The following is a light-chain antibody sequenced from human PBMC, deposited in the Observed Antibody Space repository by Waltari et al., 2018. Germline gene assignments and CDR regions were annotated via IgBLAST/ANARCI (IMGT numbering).Light chain of an antibody. CDR1: QSVSRN. J-gene: IGKJ1*01. CDR3: QRTGPVA. V-gene: IGKV3-15*01. Sequence: EIVMTQSPATMSVSPGEGATLSCRASQSVSRNLAWYQQKPGQAPRLLIYCASTRATGIPARFSGSGSGTEFTLTISSLQSEDFAVYYCQRTGPVAFGQGTKVEIK. CDR2: CAS.